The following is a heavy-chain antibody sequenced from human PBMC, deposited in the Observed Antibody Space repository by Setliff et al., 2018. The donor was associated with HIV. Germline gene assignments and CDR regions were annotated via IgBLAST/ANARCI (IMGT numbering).Heavy chain of an antibody. CDR1: GGSIPGYH. CDR2: IHMNGNS. Sequence: PSETLSLTCSVFGGSIPGYHWCWIRQSPGEGLEWIGFIHMNGNSVYNPSLKSRVTLSGDASKNQFSLKLTSVTVADTAAYYCARVAVGGTGPDSWGQGTLVTVSS. J-gene: IGHJ4*02. V-gene: IGHV4-4*08. D-gene: IGHD1-1*01. CDR3: ARVAVGGTGPDS.